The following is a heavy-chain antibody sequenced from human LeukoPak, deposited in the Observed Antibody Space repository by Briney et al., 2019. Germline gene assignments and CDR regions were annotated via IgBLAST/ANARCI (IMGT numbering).Heavy chain of an antibody. J-gene: IGHJ4*02. D-gene: IGHD3-3*01. CDR2: IYYSGST. CDR1: GGSISSYY. V-gene: IGHV4-59*01. CDR3: ARSDFWSGTDDY. Sequence: SETLSLTCTVSGGSISSYYWSWIRQPPGKGLEWIGYIYYSGSTNYNPSLKSRVTISVDTSKNQFSLKLSSVTAADTAVYYCARSDFWSGTDDYWGQGTLVTVSS.